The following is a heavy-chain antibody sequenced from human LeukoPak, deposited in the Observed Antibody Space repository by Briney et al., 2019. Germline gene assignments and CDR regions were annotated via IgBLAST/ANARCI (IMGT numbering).Heavy chain of an antibody. J-gene: IGHJ4*02. CDR3: ARETVVVVAATYCFDY. Sequence: GGSLRLSCAASGFTFSSYWMSWVRQAPGKGLEWVANIKQDGSEKYYVDSVKGRFTISRDNAKNSLYLQMNSLRAEDTAVYYCARETVVVVAATYCFDYWGQGTLVTVSS. CDR2: IKQDGSEK. V-gene: IGHV3-7*01. CDR1: GFTFSSYW. D-gene: IGHD2-15*01.